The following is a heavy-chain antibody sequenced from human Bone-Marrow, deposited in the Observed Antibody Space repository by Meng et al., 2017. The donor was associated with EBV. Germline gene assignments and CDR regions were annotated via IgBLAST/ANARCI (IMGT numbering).Heavy chain of an antibody. V-gene: IGHV1-8*01. CDR1: GYTFTSYD. CDR3: ARGPTTMVVAIRYYFDN. Sequence: VQLGQSGAEVKKPGASVKVSCKASGYTFTSYDINWVRQATGQGLEWMGWMNPNSGNTGYAQKFQGRVTMTRNTSISTAYMELSSLRSEDTAVYYCARGPTTMVVAIRYYFDNWGQGTLVTVSS. CDR2: MNPNSGNT. D-gene: IGHD3-22*01. J-gene: IGHJ4*02.